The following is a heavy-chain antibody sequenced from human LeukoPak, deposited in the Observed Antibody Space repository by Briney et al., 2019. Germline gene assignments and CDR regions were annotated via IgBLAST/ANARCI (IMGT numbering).Heavy chain of an antibody. CDR2: IYSGGST. CDR1: GFTVSSNY. CDR3: ARIYSGSHYS. J-gene: IGHJ4*02. V-gene: IGHV3-53*01. Sequence: GGSLRLSCAASGFTVSSNYMSWVRQAPGKGLEWVSVIYSGGSTYYADSVKGRFTISRDKSKNTLYLQMNSLRAEDTAVYYCARIYSGSHYSWGQGTLVTISS. D-gene: IGHD1-26*01.